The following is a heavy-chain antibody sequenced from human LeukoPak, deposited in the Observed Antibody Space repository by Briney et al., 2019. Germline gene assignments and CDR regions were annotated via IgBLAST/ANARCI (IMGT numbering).Heavy chain of an antibody. CDR2: ISDGDTYT. CDR3: AKTRPLDSSSWSHGDY. J-gene: IGHJ4*02. CDR1: GFSSRNYA. D-gene: IGHD6-13*01. Sequence: GGSLRLSCAASGFSSRNYAMSWVRQAPGKGLEWVSTISDGDTYTYYADSVKGRFTISRDNSKNTLYLQMNSLRAEDTAVYYCAKTRPLDSSSWSHGDYWGQGTLVTVSS. V-gene: IGHV3-23*01.